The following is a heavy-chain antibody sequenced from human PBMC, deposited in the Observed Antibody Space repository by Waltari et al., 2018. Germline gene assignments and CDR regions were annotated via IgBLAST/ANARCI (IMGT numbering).Heavy chain of an antibody. CDR3: AIGGVETSWYWRY. J-gene: IGHJ4*02. CDR1: GFTFSSSW. Sequence: EVQVVESGGGLVQPGGSLRLSCAASGFTFSSSWMTCVRQAPGEGLECVANIKTDGSGTYYVDSGKGRFTISRDNTKNSLYLQMSSLRAEDTAVYYCAIGGVETSWYWRYWGQGTLVTVSS. V-gene: IGHV3-7*01. D-gene: IGHD6-13*01. CDR2: IKTDGSGT.